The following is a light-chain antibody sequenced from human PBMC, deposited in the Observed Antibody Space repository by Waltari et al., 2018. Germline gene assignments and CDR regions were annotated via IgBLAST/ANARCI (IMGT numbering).Light chain of an antibody. V-gene: IGLV2-14*03. CDR2: DVS. CDR3: SAYTYSSPCAWA. J-gene: IGLJ3*02. Sequence: HQHGGKAPTLIIFDVSKRPSGISARFSGSKSGNTASLTIFRLKIGDEADYFCSAYTYSSPCAWAFGGGTKVTVL.